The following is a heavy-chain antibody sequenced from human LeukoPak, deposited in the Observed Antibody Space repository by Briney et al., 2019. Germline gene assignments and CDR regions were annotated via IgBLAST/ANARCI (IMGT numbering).Heavy chain of an antibody. CDR2: LHPGGDT. Sequence: GGSLRLSCAASGLTVRTNSMSWVRQAPGKGLEWVSVLHPGGDTHYSDSVKGRFTISRDNFKNTLNLQMDSLRVEDTAVYYCARWGGHVDYWGQGTLVPVFS. J-gene: IGHJ4*02. CDR3: ARWGGHVDY. V-gene: IGHV3-66*01. D-gene: IGHD1-26*01. CDR1: GLTVRTNS.